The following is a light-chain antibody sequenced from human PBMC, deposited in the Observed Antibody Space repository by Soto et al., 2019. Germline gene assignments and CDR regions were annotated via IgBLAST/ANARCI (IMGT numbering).Light chain of an antibody. CDR3: QQYNNWPPWT. J-gene: IGKJ1*01. V-gene: IGKV3-15*01. CDR1: QSISSN. Sequence: EIVMTQSPATLSVSPGERATLSCRASQSISSNLAWYQQKPGQAPRLLIYGASTRATGFPARFSGSGSGTEFTLTISSLQSEDFAVCYCQQYNNWPPWTFGQGTKVEIK. CDR2: GAS.